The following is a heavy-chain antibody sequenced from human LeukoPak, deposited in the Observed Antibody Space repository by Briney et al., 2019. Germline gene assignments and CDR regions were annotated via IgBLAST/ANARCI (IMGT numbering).Heavy chain of an antibody. CDR2: ISASGGRT. D-gene: IGHD4-17*01. J-gene: IGHJ2*01. V-gene: IGHV3-23*01. CDR3: AKVAPLGDGDFWYFDL. CDR1: GFIFSSYG. Sequence: GGSLRLSCAASGFIFSSYGMSWVPQATGKGLEWVSAISASGGRTNNADSVKGRSTISRDNSKNTLYLQMNSLRAEDTAVYYCAKVAPLGDGDFWYFDLWGRGTLVTASS.